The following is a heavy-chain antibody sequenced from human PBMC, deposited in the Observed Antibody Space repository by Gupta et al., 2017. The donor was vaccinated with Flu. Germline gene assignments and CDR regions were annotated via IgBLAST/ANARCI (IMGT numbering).Heavy chain of an antibody. J-gene: IGHJ4*02. CDR2: VSDVGDLT. CDR3: AKEPDPADGSGDDCIGH. CDR1: GLTFSRHS. D-gene: IGHD2-21*02. V-gene: IGHV3-23*01. Sequence: EVQLLESGGGLVQPGGSLRLSCVASGLTFSRHSMTWVRQAPGKGLEWVAGVSDVGDLTFYADSVKGLFTISRDNSKDTLVLPMNSLSVDESDVYYCAKEPDPADGSGDDCIGHWGQGTLVTVSS.